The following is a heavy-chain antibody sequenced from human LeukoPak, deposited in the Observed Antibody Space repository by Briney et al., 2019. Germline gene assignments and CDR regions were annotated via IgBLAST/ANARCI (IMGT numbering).Heavy chain of an antibody. D-gene: IGHD3-22*01. CDR2: IYYSGST. CDR3: AREYSYYDSSGYYYGSGYFDY. CDR1: GGSFSTYY. Sequence: SETLSPTCTVSGGSFSTYYWSWIRQPPGKGLEWIAYIYYSGSTNYNPSLQSRVTISVDTSKNQFSLRLSSVTAADTAVYYCAREYSYYDSSGYYYGSGYFDYWGQGTLVTVSS. J-gene: IGHJ4*02. V-gene: IGHV4-59*01.